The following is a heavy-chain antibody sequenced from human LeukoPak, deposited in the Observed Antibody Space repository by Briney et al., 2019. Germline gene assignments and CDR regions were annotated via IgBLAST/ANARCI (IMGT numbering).Heavy chain of an antibody. D-gene: IGHD3-10*01. CDR3: AKAFYSDSGSFHH. Sequence: PGGSLRLSCAASGFTFSTYAMRWVRQTPGKGLEWVSSISANGAYTYYADFLKGRFTISRDNSKNTLYLQMNSLGAEDTAVYYCAKAFYSDSGSFHHWGQGTLVTVSS. J-gene: IGHJ1*01. CDR2: ISANGAYT. V-gene: IGHV3-23*01. CDR1: GFTFSTYA.